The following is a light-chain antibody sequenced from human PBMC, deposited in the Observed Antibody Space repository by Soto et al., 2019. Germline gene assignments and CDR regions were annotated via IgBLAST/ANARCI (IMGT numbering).Light chain of an antibody. Sequence: QSALTQPASVSGSPGQSITISCTGTSSDVGGYDYVSWYQQHPGKAPKLMIYAVSNRPSGVSDRFSGSKSGNTASLTISGLQAEDEDDYYCSSYTNTTPVVFGGGTKVTVL. J-gene: IGLJ2*01. CDR2: AVS. CDR3: SSYTNTTPVV. V-gene: IGLV2-14*01. CDR1: SSDVGGYDY.